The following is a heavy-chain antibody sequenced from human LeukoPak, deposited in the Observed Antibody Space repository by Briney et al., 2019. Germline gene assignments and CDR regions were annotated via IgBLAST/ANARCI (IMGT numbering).Heavy chain of an antibody. J-gene: IGHJ3*02. CDR2: ISYDGSNK. Sequence: PGGSLRLSCAASGFTFSSYAMHWVRQAPGKGLEWVAVISYDGSNKYYADSVKGRFTISRDNSKNTLYLQMNSLRAEDTAVYYCARTRDSSWYLGAFDIWGQGTMVTVSS. CDR1: GFTFSSYA. D-gene: IGHD6-13*01. V-gene: IGHV3-30-3*01. CDR3: ARTRDSSWYLGAFDI.